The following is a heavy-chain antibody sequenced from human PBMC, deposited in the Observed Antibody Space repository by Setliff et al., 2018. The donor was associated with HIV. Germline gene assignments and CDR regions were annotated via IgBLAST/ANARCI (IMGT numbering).Heavy chain of an antibody. D-gene: IGHD2-2*01. J-gene: IGHJ3*02. CDR3: AKEISYQLLSPSAFDI. Sequence: PGGSLRLSCAASGFTFDDYAMHWVRQAPGKGLEWVSGISWNSGSIGYADSVKGRFTISRDNAKNSLYLQMNSLRAEDTALYYCAKEISYQLLSPSAFDIWGQGTMVTVSS. CDR2: ISWNSGSI. CDR1: GFTFDDYA. V-gene: IGHV3-9*01.